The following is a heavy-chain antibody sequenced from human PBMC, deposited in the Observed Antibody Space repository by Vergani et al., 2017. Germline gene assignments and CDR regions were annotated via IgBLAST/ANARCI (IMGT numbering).Heavy chain of an antibody. CDR3: ADLYGDDGFSPF. CDR1: QISLSGYQ. CDR2: ISGQNFRT. V-gene: IGHV3-23*04. J-gene: IGHJ4*02. Sequence: QLVESGGGLVRPGGSLRFSCAGSQISLSGYQMHWVRQAPGKGLEWVSGISGQNFRTHYADSVKGRFTISRDDSKNTVYLQINSLRAEDTAFYYCADLYGDDGFSPFWGQGTLVTVSS. D-gene: IGHD2-21*01.